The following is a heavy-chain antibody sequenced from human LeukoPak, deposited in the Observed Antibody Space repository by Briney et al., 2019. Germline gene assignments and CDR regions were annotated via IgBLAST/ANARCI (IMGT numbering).Heavy chain of an antibody. J-gene: IGHJ4*02. D-gene: IGHD6-6*01. V-gene: IGHV4-59*01. CDR2: IYYSGST. CDR1: GGSISSYY. Sequence: SETLSLTCTVSGGSISSYYWSWIRQPPGKGLEWIGYIYYSGSTNYNPSLKSRVTISVDTSKNQFSLKLSSVTAADTAVYYSARDRAALYFDYWGQGTLVTVSS. CDR3: ARDRAALYFDY.